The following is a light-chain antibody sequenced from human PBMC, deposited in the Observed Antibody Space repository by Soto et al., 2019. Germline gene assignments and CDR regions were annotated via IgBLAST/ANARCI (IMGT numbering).Light chain of an antibody. Sequence: QSALTQPASVSGSPGQSITISCTGTSSDVGGYNYVSWYQQHPGKAPKLMIYDVSNRPSGVSNRFSGSKSGNTASLTISGLQAEDEAYYYCSSYTSSSTLDVFGGGTKLTVL. CDR2: DVS. CDR3: SSYTSSSTLDV. J-gene: IGLJ2*01. V-gene: IGLV2-14*01. CDR1: SSDVGGYNY.